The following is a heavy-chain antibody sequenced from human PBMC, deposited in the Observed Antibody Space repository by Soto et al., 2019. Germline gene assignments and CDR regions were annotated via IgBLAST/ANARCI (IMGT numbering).Heavy chain of an antibody. Sequence: SETLSLTCTVSGGSISSYYWSWIRQPPGKGLERIGYIYYSGSTNYNPSLKSRVTISVDTSKNQFSLKLSSVTAADTAVYYCARGVVAARDYYYYYYMDVWGKGTTVTVSS. CDR1: GGSISSYY. CDR3: ARGVVAARDYYYYYYMDV. V-gene: IGHV4-59*01. J-gene: IGHJ6*03. D-gene: IGHD2-15*01. CDR2: IYYSGST.